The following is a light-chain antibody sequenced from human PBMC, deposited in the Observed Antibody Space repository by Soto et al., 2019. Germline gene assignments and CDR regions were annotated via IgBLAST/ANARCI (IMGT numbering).Light chain of an antibody. V-gene: IGKV3-11*01. CDR1: QSVSTF. CDR3: QQYNSYPWT. J-gene: IGKJ1*01. Sequence: EIVLTQSPATLSLSPGERAILSCRASQSVSTFLAWFQQKPGQPPRLLIYNASNRTTGIPARFSGSGSGTDFTLTISSLEPEDFATYYCQQYNSYPWTFGQGTKVEIK. CDR2: NAS.